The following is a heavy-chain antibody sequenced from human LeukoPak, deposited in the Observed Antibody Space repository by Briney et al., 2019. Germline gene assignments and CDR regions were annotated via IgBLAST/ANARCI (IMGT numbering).Heavy chain of an antibody. CDR3: ARAGAMIVVVIGDYFDY. Sequence: GRSLRLSCAASGFTFSSYGMHWVRQAPGKGLEWVAVISYDGSNKYYADSVKGRFTISRDNSKNTLYLQMNSLRAEDTAVYYCARAGAMIVVVIGDYFDYWGQGTLVTVSS. J-gene: IGHJ4*02. CDR2: ISYDGSNK. D-gene: IGHD3-22*01. CDR1: GFTFSSYG. V-gene: IGHV3-30*03.